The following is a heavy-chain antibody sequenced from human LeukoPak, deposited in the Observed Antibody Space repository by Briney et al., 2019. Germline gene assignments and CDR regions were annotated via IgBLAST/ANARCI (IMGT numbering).Heavy chain of an antibody. V-gene: IGHV3-73*01. CDR1: GFTFSGSA. J-gene: IGHJ4*02. Sequence: GGSLRLSCAASGFTFSGSAIHWVRQASGKGLEWVGRIRSKANSYATSSAASVKGRFTISRDDSKNTAYLQMNSLKTEDTAVYYCTRDYGVLFGYWGQGTLVTVSS. CDR2: IRSKANSYAT. D-gene: IGHD4-17*01. CDR3: TRDYGVLFGY.